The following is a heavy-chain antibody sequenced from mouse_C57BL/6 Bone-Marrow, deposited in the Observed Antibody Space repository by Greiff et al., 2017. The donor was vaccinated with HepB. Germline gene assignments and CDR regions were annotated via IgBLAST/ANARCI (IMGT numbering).Heavy chain of an antibody. V-gene: IGHV1-81*01. CDR2: IYPRSGNT. CDR1: GYTFTSYG. J-gene: IGHJ4*01. CDR3: ARSGDGYFYAMDY. Sequence: QVQLKESGAELARPGASVKLSCKASGYTFTSYGISWVKQRTGQGLGWIGEIYPRSGNTYYNEKFKGKATLTADKSSSTAYMELRSLTSEDSAVYFCARSGDGYFYAMDYWGQGTSVTVSS. D-gene: IGHD2-3*01.